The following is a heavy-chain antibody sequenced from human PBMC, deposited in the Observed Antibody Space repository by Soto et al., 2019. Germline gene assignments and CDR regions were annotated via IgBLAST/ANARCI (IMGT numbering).Heavy chain of an antibody. Sequence: PSETLSLTCAVYGGSFSGYYWSWIRQPPGKGLEWIGEINHSGSTNYNPSLKSRVTISVDTSKNQFSLKLSSVTAADTAVYYCARGRAYSSSFPFSGYFQHWGQGTLVTVSS. V-gene: IGHV4-34*01. D-gene: IGHD6-13*01. CDR2: INHSGST. CDR1: GGSFSGYY. J-gene: IGHJ1*01. CDR3: ARGRAYSSSFPFSGYFQH.